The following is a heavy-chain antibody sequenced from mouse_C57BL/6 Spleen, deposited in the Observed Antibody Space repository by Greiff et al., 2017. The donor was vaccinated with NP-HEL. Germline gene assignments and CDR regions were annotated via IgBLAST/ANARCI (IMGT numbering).Heavy chain of an antibody. J-gene: IGHJ1*03. V-gene: IGHV1-80*01. CDR1: GYAFSSYW. CDR3: ARQGYGNLWYFDV. CDR2: IYPGDGDT. D-gene: IGHD2-10*02. Sequence: VQLVESGAELVKPGASVKISCKASGYAFSSYWMNWVKQRPGKGLEWIGQIYPGDGDTNYNGKFKGKATLTADKSSSTAYMQLSSLTSEDSAVYFCARQGYGNLWYFDVWGTGTTVTVSS.